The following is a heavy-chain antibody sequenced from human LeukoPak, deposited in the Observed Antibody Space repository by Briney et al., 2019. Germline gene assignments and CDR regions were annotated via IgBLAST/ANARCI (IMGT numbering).Heavy chain of an antibody. CDR3: AKDFITMVRGLPYWFDP. Sequence: GGSLRLSCAASGFIFSNYNMNWVRQAPGKGLEWVSFISSSGSYIYFADSVNGRFTISRDNAKNSLFLQMNSLRAEDTAVYYCAKDFITMVRGLPYWFDPWGQGTLVTVSS. CDR2: ISSSGSYI. V-gene: IGHV3-21*04. J-gene: IGHJ5*02. D-gene: IGHD3-10*01. CDR1: GFIFSNYN.